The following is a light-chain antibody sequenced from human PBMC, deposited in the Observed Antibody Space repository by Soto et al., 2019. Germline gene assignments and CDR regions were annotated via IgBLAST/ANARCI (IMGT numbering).Light chain of an antibody. Sequence: QSVLTQPPSASGTPGQRVSISCSGSSSNIGSNSVQWHQQLPGTAPNLLIYADNQRPSGVPYRFSGSKSGASASLAITGLQSGDEADYYCAAWDDSLNGFVFGTGTKVTVL. CDR1: SSNIGSNS. V-gene: IGLV1-44*01. CDR3: AAWDDSLNGFV. J-gene: IGLJ1*01. CDR2: ADN.